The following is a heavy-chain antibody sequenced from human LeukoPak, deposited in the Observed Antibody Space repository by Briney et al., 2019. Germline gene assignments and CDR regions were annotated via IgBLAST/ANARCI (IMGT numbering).Heavy chain of an antibody. CDR2: IDHSGNT. V-gene: IGHV4-38-2*01. CDR1: GYSISNGYY. CDR3: ARGPPRYTSY. J-gene: IGHJ4*02. D-gene: IGHD5-18*01. Sequence: PSETLSLTCAVSGYSISNGYYWGWIRQPPGKGLEWIGSIDHSGNTFYNPSLKSRVTISVDTSMNQFSLKLTSVTAADTAIYYCARGPPRYTSYWGQGTLVTVSS.